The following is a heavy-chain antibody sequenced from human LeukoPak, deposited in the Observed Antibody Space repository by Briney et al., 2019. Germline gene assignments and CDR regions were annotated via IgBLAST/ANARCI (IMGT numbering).Heavy chain of an antibody. CDR2: IYPDDSKI. CDR1: GFTFSSYS. Sequence: GGSLRLSCAASGFTFSSYSMNWVRQAPGKGLEWMGIIYPDDSKIRYSPSFQGQVTISADKSIRTAYLQWSSLKASDTAIYYCARVLGYGDYFSSPDYWGQGTLVTVSS. D-gene: IGHD4-17*01. V-gene: IGHV5-51*01. CDR3: ARVLGYGDYFSSPDY. J-gene: IGHJ4*02.